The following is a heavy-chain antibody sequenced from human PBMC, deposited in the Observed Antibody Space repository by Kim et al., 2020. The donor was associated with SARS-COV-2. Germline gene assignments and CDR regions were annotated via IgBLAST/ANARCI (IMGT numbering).Heavy chain of an antibody. CDR3: ARANVLRYFDWPVDAFDI. J-gene: IGHJ3*02. Sequence: GGSLRLSCAASGFTFSSYWMHWVRQAPGKGLVWVSRINSDGSSTSYADSVKGRFTISRDNAKNTLYLQMNSLRAEDTAVYYCARANVLRYFDWPVDAFDIWGQGTMVTVSS. CDR1: GFTFSSYW. D-gene: IGHD3-9*01. CDR2: INSDGSST. V-gene: IGHV3-74*01.